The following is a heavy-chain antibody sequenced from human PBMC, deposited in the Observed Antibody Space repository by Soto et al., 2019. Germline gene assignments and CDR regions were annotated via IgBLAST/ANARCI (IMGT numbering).Heavy chain of an antibody. D-gene: IGHD2-15*01. CDR2: IHNSGST. CDR3: ARGYCGGGTCYLVFDY. V-gene: IGHV4-31*03. J-gene: IGHJ4*02. Sequence: QVQLQESGPGLVKPSQTLSLTCTVSGGSISNSAYYWSWIRQHPGKGLEWISYIHNSGSTFYNPSLSSRVFTSVDTSQNQFSLKLTSVTVADTAVYFCARGYCGGGTCYLVFDYWGQGTLVTVSS. CDR1: GGSISNSAYY.